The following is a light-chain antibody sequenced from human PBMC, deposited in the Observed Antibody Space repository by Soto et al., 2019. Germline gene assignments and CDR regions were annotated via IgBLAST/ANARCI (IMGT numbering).Light chain of an antibody. CDR1: QSVDIN. V-gene: IGKV3-15*01. Sequence: EIGLSQSPATLSVYPGERVTLSCRASQSVDINLAWYQQKPGQAPRLVIYGASTRATDMPGTFSGSGSGTEFTLAVSSLQAEDFALYFRSLSAHLPGPFARGTKLDIK. CDR2: GAS. J-gene: IGKJ4*01. CDR3: SLSAHLPGP.